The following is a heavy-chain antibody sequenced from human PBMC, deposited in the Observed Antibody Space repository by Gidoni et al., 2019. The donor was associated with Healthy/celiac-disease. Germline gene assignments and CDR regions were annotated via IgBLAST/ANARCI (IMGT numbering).Heavy chain of an antibody. V-gene: IGHV3-33*01. CDR3: ARARGSYHEDTLDY. Sequence: QVQLVESGGGVVQPGRSLRLSCAASGFTFSSYGMHWVRQAPGKGLEWVAVIWDDGSNKYYADSVKGRFTISRDNSKNTLYLQMNSLRAEDTAVYYCARARGSYHEDTLDYWGQGTLVTVSS. D-gene: IGHD1-26*01. J-gene: IGHJ4*02. CDR2: IWDDGSNK. CDR1: GFTFSSYG.